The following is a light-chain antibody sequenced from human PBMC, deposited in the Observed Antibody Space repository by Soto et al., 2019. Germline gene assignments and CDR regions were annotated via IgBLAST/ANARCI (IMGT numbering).Light chain of an antibody. V-gene: IGKV3-15*01. CDR1: QSVGSH. J-gene: IGKJ3*01. CDR2: GAS. CDR3: QQYENWPPFT. Sequence: EIVMTQSPATLSVSPGERATLSCRASQSVGSHLAWYQQRPCQSHRLLIYGASYRATGIPARFSGSASGTDFTPTISSLQSEDFAVYYCQQYENWPPFTFGPGTKLDIK.